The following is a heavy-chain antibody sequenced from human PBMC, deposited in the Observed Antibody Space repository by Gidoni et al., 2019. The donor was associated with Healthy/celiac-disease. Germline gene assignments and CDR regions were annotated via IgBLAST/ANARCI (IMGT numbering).Heavy chain of an antibody. CDR1: GFTFGDYA. CDR2: IRIKAYGGTT. V-gene: IGHV3-49*03. Sequence: EVQLVESGGGLVQPGRSLRLSCTASGFTFGDYAMSWFRQAPGKGLEWVGFIRIKAYGGTTEYAASVKGRFTISRDDSKSIAYLQMNSLKTEDTAVYYCTRVPHIVVVIAIVNPPDYWGQGTLVTVSS. CDR3: TRVPHIVVVIAIVNPPDY. D-gene: IGHD2-21*01. J-gene: IGHJ4*02.